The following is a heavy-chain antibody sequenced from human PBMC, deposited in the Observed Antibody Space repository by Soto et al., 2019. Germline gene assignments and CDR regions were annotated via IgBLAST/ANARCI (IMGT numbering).Heavy chain of an antibody. Sequence: ASVKVSCKASGSTFTVYYMHWVRQAPGQGLEWMGWINPKSGGTMYPQKFQGRATMTWDTSISTAYIALTRLRSDETAVYYCARDLANGGPRWCFHYRDQATLVTGSS. J-gene: IGHJ4*02. D-gene: IGHD2-8*02. CDR1: GSTFTVYY. CDR3: ARDLANGGPRWCFHY. V-gene: IGHV1-2*02. CDR2: INPKSGGT.